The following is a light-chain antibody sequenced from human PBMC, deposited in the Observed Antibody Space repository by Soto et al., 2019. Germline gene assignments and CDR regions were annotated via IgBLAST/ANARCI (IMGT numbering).Light chain of an antibody. J-gene: IGKJ1*01. Sequence: EIVMTQSPATLSVSPGERATLSCRASQHVGSNLAWYQQRPGQAPRLLIYDASNLESGVPSRFSGSGSGTDFTLTISHLQPDDSVTYYCQQYENYWTFGQGNKVDIK. CDR3: QQYENYWT. CDR2: DAS. V-gene: IGKV3-15*01. CDR1: QHVGSN.